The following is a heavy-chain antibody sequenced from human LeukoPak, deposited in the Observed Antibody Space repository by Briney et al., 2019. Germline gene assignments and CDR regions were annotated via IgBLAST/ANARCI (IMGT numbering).Heavy chain of an antibody. CDR3: TRDRVGLAPDPEGPKRVYHYYYMDV. CDR1: GFTFINAW. D-gene: IGHD6-19*01. J-gene: IGHJ6*03. CDR2: IKSKTEGGTT. Sequence: GGSLRLSCAASGFTFINAWMSWVRQAAGKGLEWIGRIKSKTEGGTTDQAASLKGRFTISRADSKNTLYIQLNSLQTEDTGVTYCTRDRVGLAPDPEGPKRVYHYYYMDVWGKGTAVTVSS. V-gene: IGHV3-15*01.